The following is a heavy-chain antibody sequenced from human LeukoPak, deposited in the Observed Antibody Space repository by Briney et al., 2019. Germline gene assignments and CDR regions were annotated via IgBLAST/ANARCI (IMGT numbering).Heavy chain of an antibody. V-gene: IGHV3-23*01. CDR2: ISGSGGST. Sequence: GGSLRLSCAASGFTFSSYAMSWVRQAPGKGLEWVSAISGSGGSTYYADSVKGRFTISRDNSKNTLYLQMNSLRTEDTAIYYCAKDWGESSGSYSDYWGQGTLVTVSS. J-gene: IGHJ4*02. CDR1: GFTFSSYA. D-gene: IGHD1-26*01. CDR3: AKDWGESSGSYSDY.